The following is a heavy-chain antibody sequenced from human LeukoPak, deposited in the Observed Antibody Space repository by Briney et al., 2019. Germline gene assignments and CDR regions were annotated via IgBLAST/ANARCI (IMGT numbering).Heavy chain of an antibody. Sequence: GGSLRLSCAASGFTFSSYGIHWVRQAPGKGLEWVAVISYDGSNKYYADSVRGRFTISRDNSKDTLYLQMNSLRAEDTAVYYCAKDIVVVPAAIGYYYYYGMDVWGQGTTVTVSS. J-gene: IGHJ6*02. CDR2: ISYDGSNK. D-gene: IGHD2-2*01. CDR3: AKDIVVVPAAIGYYYYYGMDV. V-gene: IGHV3-30*18. CDR1: GFTFSSYG.